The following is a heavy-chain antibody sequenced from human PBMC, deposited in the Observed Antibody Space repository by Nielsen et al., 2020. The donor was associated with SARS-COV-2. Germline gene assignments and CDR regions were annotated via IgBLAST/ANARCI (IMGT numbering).Heavy chain of an antibody. CDR3: AKEDSSGWYYPDY. J-gene: IGHJ4*02. CDR2: ISWNSGSI. Sequence: SLKISCAASGFTFDDYAMHWVRQAPGKGLEWVSGISWNSGSIGYADSVKGRFTISRDNSKNTLYLQMNSLRAEDTAVYYCAKEDSSGWYYPDYWGQGTLVTVSS. CDR1: GFTFDDYA. D-gene: IGHD6-19*01. V-gene: IGHV3-9*01.